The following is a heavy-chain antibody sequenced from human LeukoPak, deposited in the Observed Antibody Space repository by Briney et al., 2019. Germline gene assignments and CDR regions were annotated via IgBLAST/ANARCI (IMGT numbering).Heavy chain of an antibody. CDR1: GFTFSNYW. CDR2: INSDGINT. V-gene: IGHV3-74*01. CDR3: ARDPQGYSYDGYFDY. Sequence: PGGSLRLSCAASGFTFSNYWMHWVRQAPGKGLVWVSRINSDGINTSYADSVKGRFTISRDNAKNSLYLQMNSLRAEDTAVYYCARDPQGYSYDGYFDYWGQGTLVTVSS. J-gene: IGHJ4*02. D-gene: IGHD5-18*01.